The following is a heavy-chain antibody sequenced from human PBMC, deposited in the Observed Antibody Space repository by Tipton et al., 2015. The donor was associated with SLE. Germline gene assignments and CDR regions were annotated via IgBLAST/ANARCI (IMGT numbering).Heavy chain of an antibody. CDR1: GVSFSDYY. CDR2: ISHGGAT. Sequence: TLSLTCAVHGVSFSDYYWTWIRQSPGLELEWIGEISHGGATKHSLSLRGRVAMSIDTSKRQFSLKLSSVTAADTAVYYCVRGVLTSSWYNWFADCGQGTQVTVSS. V-gene: IGHV4-34*01. J-gene: IGHJ4*02. CDR3: VRGVLTSSWYNWFAD. D-gene: IGHD6-13*01.